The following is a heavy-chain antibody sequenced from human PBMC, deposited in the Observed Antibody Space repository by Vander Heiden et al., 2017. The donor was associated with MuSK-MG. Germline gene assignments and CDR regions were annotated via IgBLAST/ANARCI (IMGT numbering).Heavy chain of an antibody. CDR2: ISGSGGNT. CDR1: GFTFSSSA. V-gene: IGHV3-23*01. J-gene: IGHJ4*02. D-gene: IGHD3-10*01. Sequence: EVQLLESGGGLVQPGGSLRLSCAASGFTFSSSAMSWVRQAPGKGLEWVSVISGSGGNTYYADSVKGRFTISRDNSKNTLYLQMSSLRAEDTAVYYCAKDQRDYYGSGTYFDYWGQGTLVTVSS. CDR3: AKDQRDYYGSGTYFDY.